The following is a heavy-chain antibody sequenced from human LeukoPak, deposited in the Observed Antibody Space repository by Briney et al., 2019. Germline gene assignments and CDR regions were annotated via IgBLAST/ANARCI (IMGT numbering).Heavy chain of an antibody. CDR2: IYYSGST. J-gene: IGHJ4*02. V-gene: IGHV4-39*07. CDR3: ARAGRSYYGSGSYYTLMYLDY. D-gene: IGHD3-10*01. Sequence: PSETLSLTCTVSGGSISSSSYYWGWIRQPPGKGLEWIGTIYYSGSTYYNPSLKSRVTISVDTSKNQFSLKLSSVTAADTAVYYCARAGRSYYGSGSYYTLMYLDYWGQGTLVTVSS. CDR1: GGSISSSSYY.